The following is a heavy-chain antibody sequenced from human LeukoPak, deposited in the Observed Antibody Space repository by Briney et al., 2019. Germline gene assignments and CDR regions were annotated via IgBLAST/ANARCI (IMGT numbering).Heavy chain of an antibody. CDR3: ARAASTGCYPTV. CDR1: GFTFSNYE. V-gene: IGHV3-48*03. D-gene: IGHD6-19*01. CDR2: ISGSGSTI. Sequence: PGGSLRLSCAASGFTFSNYEMSWVRQAPGKGLEWISYISGSGSTIYYAASVKGRFTISRDNTNNSLYLQMNSLRAEDTAVYYCARAASTGCYPTVWGHGTLVTVSS. J-gene: IGHJ4*01.